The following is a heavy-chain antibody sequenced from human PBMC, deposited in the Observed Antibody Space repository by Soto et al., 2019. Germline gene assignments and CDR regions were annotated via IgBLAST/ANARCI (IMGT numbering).Heavy chain of an antibody. CDR1: GFTFSSYW. V-gene: IGHV3-7*05. J-gene: IGHJ3*02. Sequence: GGSLRLSCAASGFTFSSYWMSWVRQAPGKGLEWVANIKQDGSEKYYVDSVKGRFTISRDNAKNSLYLQMNSLRAEDTAVYYCARLGGYDSSGYSVHDAFDIWGQGTMVTVSS. D-gene: IGHD3-22*01. CDR2: IKQDGSEK. CDR3: ARLGGYDSSGYSVHDAFDI.